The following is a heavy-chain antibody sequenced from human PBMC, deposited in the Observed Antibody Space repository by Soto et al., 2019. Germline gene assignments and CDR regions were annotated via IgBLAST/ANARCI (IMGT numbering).Heavy chain of an antibody. Sequence: SVKVSCKASGGTFSSYAISWVRQAPGQGLEWMGGIIPIFGTANYAQKFQGRVTLTADESTSTAYMELSSLRSEDTAVYYCAKGSNGRGYRAGYYYGMDVWGKGTTVTVSS. CDR1: GGTFSSYA. J-gene: IGHJ6*04. V-gene: IGHV1-69*13. D-gene: IGHD5-12*01. CDR2: IIPIFGTA. CDR3: AKGSNGRGYRAGYYYGMDV.